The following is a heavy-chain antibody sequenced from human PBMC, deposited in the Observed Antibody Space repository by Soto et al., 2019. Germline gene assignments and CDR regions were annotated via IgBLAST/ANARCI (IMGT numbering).Heavy chain of an antibody. J-gene: IGHJ5*02. D-gene: IGHD4-17*01. Sequence: QVQLQESGPGLVKPSATLSLTCTVSGGSISRYYWSWIRQPPGKGLEWIGYIYYSASTNYNPSLKSRVTISVDTSKNQFSLKLSSVTAADTAVYYCARVKGDYVGVGWFDPWGQGTLVTVSS. V-gene: IGHV4-59*01. CDR1: GGSISRYY. CDR3: ARVKGDYVGVGWFDP. CDR2: IYYSAST.